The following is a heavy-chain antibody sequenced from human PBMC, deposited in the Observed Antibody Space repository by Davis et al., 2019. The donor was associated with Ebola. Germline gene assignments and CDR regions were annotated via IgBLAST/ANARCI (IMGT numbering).Heavy chain of an antibody. J-gene: IGHJ4*02. CDR2: INPNSGGT. D-gene: IGHD3-10*01. CDR1: GYTFTGYY. V-gene: IGHV1-2*04. CDR3: AREVAYGSGSSEYYFDY. Sequence: ASVKVSCKASGYTFTGYYMHWVRQAPGQGLEWMGWINPNSGGTNYAQKFQGWVTMTRDTSISTAYMELGRLRSDDTAVYYCAREVAYGSGSSEYYFDYWGQGTLVTVSS.